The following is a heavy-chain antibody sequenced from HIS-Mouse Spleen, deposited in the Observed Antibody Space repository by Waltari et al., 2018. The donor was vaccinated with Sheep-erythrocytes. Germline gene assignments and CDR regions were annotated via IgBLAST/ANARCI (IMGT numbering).Heavy chain of an antibody. CDR2: ISYDGSNK. CDR3: AKGDAMVYDAFDI. J-gene: IGHJ3*02. CDR1: GFPCSSYG. Sequence: QVQLVESGGGGVQPGRSLRPSCAASGFPCSSYGMHWVRQAPGKGLEWVAVISYDGSNKYYADSVKGRFTISRDNSKNTLYLQMNSLRAEDTAVYYCAKGDAMVYDAFDIWGQGTMVTVSS. V-gene: IGHV3-30*18. D-gene: IGHD2-8*01.